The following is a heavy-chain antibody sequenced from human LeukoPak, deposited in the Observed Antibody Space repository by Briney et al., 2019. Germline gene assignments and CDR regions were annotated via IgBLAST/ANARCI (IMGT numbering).Heavy chain of an antibody. CDR1: GFTFSGSA. CDR3: TRLPPHSGYDTYFDY. CDR2: IRSKANSYAT. Sequence: GGSLRLSCAASGFTFSGSAMHWVRQASGKELEWVGRIRSKANSYATAYAASVKGRFTISRDDSKNTAYLQMNSLKTEDTAVYYCTRLPPHSGYDTYFDYWGQGTLVTVSS. V-gene: IGHV3-73*01. D-gene: IGHD5-12*01. J-gene: IGHJ4*02.